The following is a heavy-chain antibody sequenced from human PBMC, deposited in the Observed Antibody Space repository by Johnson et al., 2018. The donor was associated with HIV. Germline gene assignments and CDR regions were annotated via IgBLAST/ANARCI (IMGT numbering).Heavy chain of an antibody. V-gene: IGHV3-30*04. J-gene: IGHJ3*02. CDR1: GFTFSTYA. D-gene: IGHD6-6*01. CDR2: ISYDGSYN. Sequence: QVQLVESGGGVVQPGRSLRLSCAASGFTFSTYALHWVRQAPGKGLEWVAVISYDGSYNYYADSVKGRFTISRDNSKNTLYLQMNSLRAEDTAVYYRARETIYSSFPGAFDIWGQGTMVTVSA. CDR3: ARETIYSSFPGAFDI.